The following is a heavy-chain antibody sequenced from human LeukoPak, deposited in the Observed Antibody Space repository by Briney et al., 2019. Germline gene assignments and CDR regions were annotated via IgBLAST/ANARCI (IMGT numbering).Heavy chain of an antibody. CDR3: AKGYYGMDV. J-gene: IGHJ6*02. V-gene: IGHV3-30*18. CDR1: GFTFSSYG. Sequence: PGRSLRLSCAASGFTFSSYGMHWVRQAPGKGLEWVAVISYDGSNKYYVDSVKGRFTISRNNSKNTLYLQMNSLRAEDTAVYYCAKGYYGMDVWGQGTTDTVSS. CDR2: ISYDGSNK.